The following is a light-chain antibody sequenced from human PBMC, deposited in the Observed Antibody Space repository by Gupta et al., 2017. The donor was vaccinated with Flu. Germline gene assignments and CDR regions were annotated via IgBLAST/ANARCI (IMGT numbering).Light chain of an antibody. CDR1: QSITTY. CDR3: QQRYSTPWT. V-gene: IGKV1-39*01. CDR2: AAS. J-gene: IGKJ1*01. Sequence: DIQMTQSPSSLSASVGDRVTITCRASQSITTYLNWYQHKPGKAPQLLVYAASSLQSGAPSRFSGRGSGTDFTLTISSLQPEDFATYFCQQRYSTPWTFGQGTKVEI.